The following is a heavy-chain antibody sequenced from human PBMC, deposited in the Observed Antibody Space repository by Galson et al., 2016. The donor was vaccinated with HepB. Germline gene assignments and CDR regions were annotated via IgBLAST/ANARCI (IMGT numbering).Heavy chain of an antibody. CDR1: GFTFSSYW. D-gene: IGHD2-8*01. CDR3: ARGRRYCTDGVCHPGMDV. V-gene: IGHV3-7*01. Sequence: SLRLSCAASGFTFSSYWMVWVRQAPGEGLEWVANINEDGSAKNYVDSVKGRFTISRDNAKNSLYLQMNSLRDEDTAVYYCARGRRYCTDGVCHPGMDVWGQGTTVTVSS. CDR2: INEDGSAK. J-gene: IGHJ6*02.